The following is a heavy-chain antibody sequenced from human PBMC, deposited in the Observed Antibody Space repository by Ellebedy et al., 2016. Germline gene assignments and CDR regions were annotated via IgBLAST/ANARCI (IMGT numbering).Heavy chain of an antibody. Sequence: SVKVSCKASGFTFTSSAMRWVRQARGQRLEWIGWIVVGSGNTNYAQKFQERVTITRDMSTSTAYMELSSLRSEDTAVYYCAAGGSGSSLASDYWGQGTLVTVSS. CDR3: AAGGSGSSLASDY. J-gene: IGHJ4*02. CDR1: GFTFTSSA. D-gene: IGHD3-10*01. CDR2: IVVGSGNT. V-gene: IGHV1-58*02.